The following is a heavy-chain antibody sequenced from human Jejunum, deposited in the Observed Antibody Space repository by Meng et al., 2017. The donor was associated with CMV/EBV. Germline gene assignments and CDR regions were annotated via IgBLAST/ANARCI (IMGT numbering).Heavy chain of an antibody. CDR2: ISTTSDTT. CDR1: GFTFRTYR. J-gene: IGHJ4*02. V-gene: IGHV3-48*04. CDR3: ASGLDPPFDY. Sequence: CAASGFTFRTYRMHWVRQAPGKGLEWISYISTTSDTTYYADSVQGRFTISRDNARNSLFLQMNSLRAEDTAVYFCASGLDPPFDYWGQGILVTVSS.